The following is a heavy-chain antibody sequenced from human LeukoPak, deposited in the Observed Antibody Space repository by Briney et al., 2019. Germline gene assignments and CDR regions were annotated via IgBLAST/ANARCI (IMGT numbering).Heavy chain of an antibody. CDR2: ISGSGGST. Sequence: GGSLRLSCAASGFTFSSYAMSWVRQAPGKGLEWVSAISGSGGSTYHADSVKGRFTISRDNSKNTLYLQMNSLRAEDTAVYYCAKSFHYYYDSSFGVAPIQAGFDYWGQGTLVTVSS. V-gene: IGHV3-23*01. CDR1: GFTFSSYA. D-gene: IGHD3-22*01. J-gene: IGHJ4*02. CDR3: AKSFHYYYDSSFGVAPIQAGFDY.